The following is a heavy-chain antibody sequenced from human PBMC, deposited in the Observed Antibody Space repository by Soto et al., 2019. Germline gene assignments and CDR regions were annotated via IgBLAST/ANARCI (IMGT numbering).Heavy chain of an antibody. D-gene: IGHD5-12*01. Sequence: GGSLRLSCAASGFTSSYYYMSWSRQAPGKGLEWVSYISSSGTYTNFADSVKGRFTISRDNAKNSLYLQMNSLRAEDTAVYYCARQEATTVGYFDYWGQGTLVTVSS. V-gene: IGHV3-11*06. CDR1: GFTSSYYY. J-gene: IGHJ4*02. CDR2: ISSSGTYT. CDR3: ARQEATTVGYFDY.